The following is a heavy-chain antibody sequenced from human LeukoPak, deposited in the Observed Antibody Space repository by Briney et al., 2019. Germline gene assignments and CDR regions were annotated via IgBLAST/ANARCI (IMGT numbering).Heavy chain of an antibody. Sequence: GESLKISCQGSGYSFTTSWVGWVRQMPGKGLEWMGVIYPGDSDTRYSPSFQGQVTISVVKSISTAYLQWSSLKASDTAMYYCARHDSSRLYWGQGTLVTVSS. CDR3: ARHDSSRLY. CDR1: GYSFTTSW. V-gene: IGHV5-51*01. J-gene: IGHJ4*02. D-gene: IGHD3-22*01. CDR2: IYPGDSDT.